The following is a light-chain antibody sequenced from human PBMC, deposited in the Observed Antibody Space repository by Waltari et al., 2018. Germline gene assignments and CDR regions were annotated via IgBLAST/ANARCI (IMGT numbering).Light chain of an antibody. Sequence: QSALTQPASVSGSPGQSITISCTGTSSDVGRYDLVSWYQQHPVKAPKLMIYGVYKRPAGVSNRFAGSKAGNTASLTISGLQAEDEADYYCCSYAGSSTFTFGGGTKLTVL. J-gene: IGLJ2*01. V-gene: IGLV2-23*02. CDR2: GVY. CDR3: CSYAGSSTFT. CDR1: SSDVGRYDL.